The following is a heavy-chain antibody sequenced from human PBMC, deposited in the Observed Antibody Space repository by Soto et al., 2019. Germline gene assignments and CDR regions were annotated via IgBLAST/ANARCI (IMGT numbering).Heavy chain of an antibody. CDR2: ISYDGSNK. V-gene: IGHV3-30-3*01. CDR3: ARAAAVAGISGYYYYGMDV. J-gene: IGHJ6*02. D-gene: IGHD6-19*01. CDR1: GFTFSSYA. Sequence: QVQLVESGGGVVQPGRSLRLSCAASGFTFSSYAMHWVRQAPGKGLEWVAVISYDGSNKYYADSVKGRFTISRDNSKNTRYLQMNSLRAEDTAVYYCARAAAVAGISGYYYYGMDVWGQGTTVTVSS.